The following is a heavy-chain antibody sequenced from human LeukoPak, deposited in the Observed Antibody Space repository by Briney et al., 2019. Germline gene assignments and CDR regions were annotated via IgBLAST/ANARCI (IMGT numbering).Heavy chain of an antibody. V-gene: IGHV3-15*01. Sequence: GGSLRLSCAASGFSFTNAWMSWVRQAPGKGLEWVGRIKSKTDGGTIDYAAPVKGRFTISRDDSKSIAYLQMNSLKTEDTAVYYCTRAAVAANKGGEYDYWGQGTLVTVSS. J-gene: IGHJ4*02. CDR2: IKSKTDGGTI. D-gene: IGHD6-19*01. CDR3: TRAAVAANKGGEYDY. CDR1: GFSFTNAW.